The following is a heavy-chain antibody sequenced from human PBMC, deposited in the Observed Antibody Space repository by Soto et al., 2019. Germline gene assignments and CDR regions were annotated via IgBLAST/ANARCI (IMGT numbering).Heavy chain of an antibody. CDR2: IYPGDSDT. D-gene: IGHD3-10*01. J-gene: IGHJ4*02. CDR3: ARHPYGSGSYYPHFDY. V-gene: IGHV5-51*01. Sequence: PGESLKISCKGSGYNFANYWIGWVRQMPGKGLEWMGIIYPGDSDTRYSPSFQGQVTISADKSISTAYLQWSSLKASDTAMYYCARHPYGSGSYYPHFDYWGQGTLVTVSS. CDR1: GYNFANYW.